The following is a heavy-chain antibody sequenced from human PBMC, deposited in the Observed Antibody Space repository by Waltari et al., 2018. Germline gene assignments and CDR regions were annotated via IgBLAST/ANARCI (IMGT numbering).Heavy chain of an antibody. CDR3: ARDRGRYDSSGYYHDY. D-gene: IGHD3-22*01. J-gene: IGHJ4*02. CDR2: IIPIFGTA. V-gene: IGHV1-69*01. Sequence: QVQLVESGGGVVQPGGSLRLSCAASGGTFSSYAISWVRQAPGQGLEWMGGIIPIFGTANYAQKFQGRVTITADESTSTAYMELSSLRSEDTAVYYCARDRGRYDSSGYYHDYWGQGTLVTVSS. CDR1: GGTFSSYA.